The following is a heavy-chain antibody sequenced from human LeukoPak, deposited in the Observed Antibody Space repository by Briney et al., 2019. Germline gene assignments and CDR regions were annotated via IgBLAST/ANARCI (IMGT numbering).Heavy chain of an antibody. Sequence: GGSLSLSCAASGFTFGSYGLSWVRQAPGKGLEWVSFITPNADRTSYADSVGGRFTTSTDNPRNTLYMQMNSLRDEDTALYYCAIMHGYYDGSGYWVQWGQGTLVTVSS. CDR2: ITPNADRT. D-gene: IGHD3-22*01. CDR3: AIMHGYYDGSGYWVQ. CDR1: GFTFGSYG. V-gene: IGHV3-23*01. J-gene: IGHJ1*01.